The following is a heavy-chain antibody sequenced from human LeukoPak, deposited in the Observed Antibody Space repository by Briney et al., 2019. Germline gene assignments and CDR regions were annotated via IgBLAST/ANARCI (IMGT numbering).Heavy chain of an antibody. D-gene: IGHD2-2*02. Sequence: GGSLRLSCAASGFTFSNGWMSWVRQAPGKGLEWVGRIKSKSERGTTDYAAPVKGRFTISRDGSTNTVYLLMNSLKTEDTAVYFCTSNLYCSTSSCYTLDNWGQGTLVALSS. CDR3: TSNLYCSTSSCYTLDN. CDR1: GFTFSNGW. CDR2: IKSKSERGTT. V-gene: IGHV3-15*01. J-gene: IGHJ4*02.